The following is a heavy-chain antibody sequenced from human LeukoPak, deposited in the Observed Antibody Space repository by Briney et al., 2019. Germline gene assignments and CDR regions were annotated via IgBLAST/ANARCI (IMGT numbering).Heavy chain of an antibody. V-gene: IGHV4-39*01. CDR3: ARRITIFGVVITKTYYFDY. CDR2: IYYSGST. J-gene: IGHJ4*02. CDR1: GGSVSSSSYH. Sequence: PSETLSLTCTVSGGSVSSSSYHWGWIRQPPGKGLEWIGSIYYSGSTYYNPSLKSRVTISVDTSKNQFSLKLSSVTAADTAVYYCARRITIFGVVITKTYYFDYWGQGTLVTVSS. D-gene: IGHD3-3*01.